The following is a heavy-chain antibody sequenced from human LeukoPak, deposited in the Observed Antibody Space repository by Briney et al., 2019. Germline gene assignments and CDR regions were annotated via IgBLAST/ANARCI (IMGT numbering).Heavy chain of an antibody. CDR2: INHSGST. J-gene: IGHJ4*02. CDR3: ARRLLWFL. D-gene: IGHD3-10*01. Sequence: SETLSLTCAVYGGSFSGYYWSWIRQPPGKGLEWIGEINHSGSTNYNPSLKSRVTISVDTSKNQFSLKLSSVTAADTAVYYCARRLLWFLWGQGTLVTVSS. V-gene: IGHV4-34*01. CDR1: GGSFSGYY.